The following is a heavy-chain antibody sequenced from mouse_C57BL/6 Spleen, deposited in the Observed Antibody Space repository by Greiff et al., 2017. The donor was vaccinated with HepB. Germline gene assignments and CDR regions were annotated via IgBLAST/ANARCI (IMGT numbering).Heavy chain of an antibody. D-gene: IGHD1-1*01. V-gene: IGHV1-5*01. CDR2: IYPGNSDT. Sequence: EVQLQQSGTVLARPGASVKMSCKTSGYTFTSYWMHWVKQRPGQGLEWIGAIYPGNSDTSYNQKFKGKAKLTAVTSASTAYMELSSLTNEDSAVYYCTRSPYDYGSSPYYFDYWGQGTTLTVSS. CDR1: GYTFTSYW. CDR3: TRSPYDYGSSPYYFDY. J-gene: IGHJ2*01.